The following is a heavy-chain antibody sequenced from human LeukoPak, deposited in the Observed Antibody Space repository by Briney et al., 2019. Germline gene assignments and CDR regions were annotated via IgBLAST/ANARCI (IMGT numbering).Heavy chain of an antibody. J-gene: IGHJ4*02. CDR2: ITNNGGST. CDR3: VKGRIYCCYPSLDY. D-gene: IGHD2-2*01. CDR1: GFTSSDYA. Sequence: GGSLRLSCSVSGFTSSDYAMHWVRQAPGKGLEYVSAITNNGGSTYYADSAKGRFSVSRDNSKNTVYLQLSSLRPDDTAVYYCVKGRIYCCYPSLDYWGQGTLVTVSS. V-gene: IGHV3-64D*06.